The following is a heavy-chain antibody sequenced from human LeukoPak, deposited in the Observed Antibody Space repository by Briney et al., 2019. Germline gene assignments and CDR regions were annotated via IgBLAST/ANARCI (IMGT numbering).Heavy chain of an antibody. Sequence: SVRVSCKASGYTFTGSYIHWVRQAPGQGLEWMGGIIPIFGTANYAQKFQGRVTITADESTSTAYMELSSLRSEDTAVYYCARAEWRQQLFPFDYWGQGTLVTVSS. CDR3: ARAEWRQQLFPFDY. CDR1: GYTFTGSY. D-gene: IGHD6-6*01. J-gene: IGHJ4*02. V-gene: IGHV1-69*13. CDR2: IIPIFGTA.